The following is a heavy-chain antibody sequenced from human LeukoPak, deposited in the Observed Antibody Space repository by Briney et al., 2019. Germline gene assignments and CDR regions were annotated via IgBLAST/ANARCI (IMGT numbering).Heavy chain of an antibody. D-gene: IGHD2-2*01. CDR2: IIPYSGIA. Sequence: ASVNDSCKASGGTFSNHAIDGLRQAPGRGADWMGGIIPYSGIADYAQKFQGRVTITTDESTSTAYMELRSLTSDDTAVYYCARGLQYQLFKALRYYYMDVWGEGTTVTVSS. CDR3: ARGLQYQLFKALRYYYMDV. CDR1: GGTFSNHA. V-gene: IGHV1-69*05. J-gene: IGHJ6*03.